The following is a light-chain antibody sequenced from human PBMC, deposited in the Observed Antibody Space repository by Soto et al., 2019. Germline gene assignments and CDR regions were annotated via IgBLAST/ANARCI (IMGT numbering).Light chain of an antibody. CDR2: DDL. V-gene: IGLV3-21*01. Sequence: SSELTQPPSVSVAPGKTATIPCGGNNIGSKSVHWYQQKPGQAPVLVIYDDLNRPSGIPERFSGSSSGNSATLTISRVEAXXXXXXXXXVWEGSSDHVLFGGGTKLT. CDR3: XVWEGSSDHVL. J-gene: IGLJ3*02. CDR1: NIGSKS.